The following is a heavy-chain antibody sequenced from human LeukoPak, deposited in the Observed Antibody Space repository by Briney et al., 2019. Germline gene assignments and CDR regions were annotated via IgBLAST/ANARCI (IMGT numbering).Heavy chain of an antibody. Sequence: GGSLRLSCAASGFTFDDYAMHWVRQAPGKGLEWVSGISWNSGSMGYADSVKGRFTISRDNAKNSLYLQMNSLRAEDTALYYCAKGVRITMVRGAFDIWGQGTMVTVSS. CDR1: GFTFDDYA. D-gene: IGHD3-10*01. CDR2: ISWNSGSM. J-gene: IGHJ3*02. CDR3: AKGVRITMVRGAFDI. V-gene: IGHV3-9*01.